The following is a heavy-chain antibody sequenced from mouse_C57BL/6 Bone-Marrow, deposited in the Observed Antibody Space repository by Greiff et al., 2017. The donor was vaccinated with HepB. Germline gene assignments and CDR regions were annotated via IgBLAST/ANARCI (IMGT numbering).Heavy chain of an antibody. Sequence: VQLQQSGAELARPGASVKLSCKASGYTFTSYGISWVKQRTGQGLEWIGEIYPRSGNTYYNEKFKGKATLTADKSSSTAYMELRSLTSEDSAVYFCARRVYSYAMDYWGQGTSVTVSS. CDR2: IYPRSGNT. CDR3: ARRVYSYAMDY. V-gene: IGHV1-81*01. J-gene: IGHJ4*01. CDR1: GYTFTSYG. D-gene: IGHD2-1*01.